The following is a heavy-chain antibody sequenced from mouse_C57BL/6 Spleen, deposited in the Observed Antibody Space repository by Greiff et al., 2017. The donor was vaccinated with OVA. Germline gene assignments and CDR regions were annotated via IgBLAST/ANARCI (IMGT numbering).Heavy chain of an antibody. V-gene: IGHV5-17*01. D-gene: IGHD1-1*01. Sequence: EVQLMESGGGLVKPGGSLKLSCAASGFTFSDYGMHWVRQAPEKGLEWVAYISSGSSTIYYADPVKGRFPLSIAHATNTLFLQMTSLRSEDTAKYCYARDYYGSSMDYWGQGTSVTVSS. CDR3: ARDYYGSSMDY. CDR2: ISSGSSTI. CDR1: GFTFSDYG. J-gene: IGHJ4*01.